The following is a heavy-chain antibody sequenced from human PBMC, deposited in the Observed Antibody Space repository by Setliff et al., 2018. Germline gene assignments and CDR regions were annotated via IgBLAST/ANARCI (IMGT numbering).Heavy chain of an antibody. CDR3: ANAEVVVAP. J-gene: IGHJ4*02. D-gene: IGHD2-15*01. Sequence: GESLKISCQGSGYSFTNNWIAWVRQMPGKGLECMGIIFPGNSNTRYSPSFQGQVTISVDKAINTAYLQWTSLKVSDTAVYYCANAEVVVAPWGQGTLVTVSS. CDR1: GYSFTNNW. CDR2: IFPGNSNT. V-gene: IGHV5-51*01.